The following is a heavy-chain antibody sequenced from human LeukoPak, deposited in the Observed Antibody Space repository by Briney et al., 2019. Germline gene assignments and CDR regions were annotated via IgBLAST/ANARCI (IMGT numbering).Heavy chain of an antibody. CDR2: MNPNSGNT. Sequence: ASVKVSCKASVYTFTSYDINWVRQATGQGLEWLGWMNPNSGNTGYAQKFQGRVTMTRNTSISTAYMELSNLRSEDTAVYYCARVGYYDYVWGSYRYYYFDYWGQGTLVTVSS. D-gene: IGHD3-16*02. CDR1: VYTFTSYD. V-gene: IGHV1-8*01. CDR3: ARVGYYDYVWGSYRYYYFDY. J-gene: IGHJ4*02.